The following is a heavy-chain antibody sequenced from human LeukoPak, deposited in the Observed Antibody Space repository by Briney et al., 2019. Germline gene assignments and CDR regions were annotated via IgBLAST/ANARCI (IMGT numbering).Heavy chain of an antibody. Sequence: PGGSLRLSCAASGFIFSSYAMNWVRQAPGKGLEWVSAITDSGGSTYYADSVKGRFTISRDNSKNTLYLQMNSLRAEDTAVYYCARPSSTSWTPYYYYYMDVWGKGTTVTVSS. D-gene: IGHD2-2*01. CDR2: ITDSGGST. V-gene: IGHV3-23*01. J-gene: IGHJ6*03. CDR1: GFIFSSYA. CDR3: ARPSSTSWTPYYYYYMDV.